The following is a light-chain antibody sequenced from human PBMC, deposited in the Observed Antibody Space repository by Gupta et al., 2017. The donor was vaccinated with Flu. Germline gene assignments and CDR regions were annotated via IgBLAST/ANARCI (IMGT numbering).Light chain of an antibody. Sequence: EIVLTQSPGTLSLSPGERATLSCRASQSVSSSYLAWYQQKPGQAPRLLIYVAYSRATGIPDRFSGSGSGTDFTLTISRLEPEDFAVYYCQQYGSSHSFGQGTKLEIK. J-gene: IGKJ2*03. V-gene: IGKV3-20*01. CDR2: VAY. CDR3: QQYGSSHS. CDR1: QSVSSSY.